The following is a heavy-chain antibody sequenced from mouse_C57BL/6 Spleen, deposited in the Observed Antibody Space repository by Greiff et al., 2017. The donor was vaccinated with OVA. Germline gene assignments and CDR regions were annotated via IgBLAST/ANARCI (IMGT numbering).Heavy chain of an antibody. D-gene: IGHD2-4*01. J-gene: IGHJ2*01. CDR3: ARALYDYDHYFDC. V-gene: IGHV1-55*01. CDR2: IYPGSGST. CDR1: GYTFTSYW. Sequence: QVQLQQPGAELVKPGASVKMSCKASGYTFTSYWITWVKQRPGQGLEWIGDIYPGSGSTNYHEKFKSKATLTVDTSSSTAYMQLSSLTSEDSAVYYCARALYDYDHYFDCWGQGTTLTVSS.